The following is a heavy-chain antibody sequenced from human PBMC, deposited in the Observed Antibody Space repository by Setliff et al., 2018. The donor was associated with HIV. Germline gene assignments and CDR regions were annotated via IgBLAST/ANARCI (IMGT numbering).Heavy chain of an antibody. Sequence: SGPTLVNPTQTLTLTCTFSGFSLSPRGMSVSWIRQPPGKALEWLARIDWDDAKYYSTSLKTRLTISKNTSKNQVVLTMTNMDPVDTATYYCARGSESLTYFDNLGPGTLVTVSS. D-gene: IGHD3-10*01. J-gene: IGHJ4*02. CDR2: IDWDDAK. CDR1: GFSLSPRGMS. V-gene: IGHV2-70*11. CDR3: ARGSESLTYFDN.